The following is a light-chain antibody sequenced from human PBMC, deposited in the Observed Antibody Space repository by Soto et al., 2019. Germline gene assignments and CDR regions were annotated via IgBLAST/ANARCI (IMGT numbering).Light chain of an antibody. V-gene: IGKV3-20*01. CDR2: GAS. CDR1: QSVSSN. CDR3: QQYGSSQT. J-gene: IGKJ1*01. Sequence: ETVLTQSPGTLSLSPGEGATLSCRASQSVSSNLAWYQQKPGQAPRLLMYGASTRATGIPARFSGSGSGTDFTLTISRLEPEDFAVYYCQQYGSSQTFGQGTKVDIK.